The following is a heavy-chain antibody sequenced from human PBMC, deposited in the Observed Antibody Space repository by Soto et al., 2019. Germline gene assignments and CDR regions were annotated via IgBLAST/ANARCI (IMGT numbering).Heavy chain of an antibody. CDR3: ARGYSSPLGSNYYYCGMDV. J-gene: IGHJ6*02. D-gene: IGHD6-13*01. CDR1: GFTFSSYA. CDR2: ISYDGSNK. V-gene: IGHV3-30-3*01. Sequence: PGGSLRLSCAASGFTFSSYAMHWVRQAPGKGLEWVAVISYDGSNKYYADSVKGRFTISRDNSKNTLYLQMNSLRAEDTAVYYCARGYSSPLGSNYYYCGMDVWGQGTTVTVSS.